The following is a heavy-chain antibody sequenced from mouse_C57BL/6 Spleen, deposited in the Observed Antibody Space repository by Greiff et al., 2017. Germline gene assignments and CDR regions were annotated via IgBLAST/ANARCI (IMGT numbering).Heavy chain of an antibody. Sequence: EVQLQESGPGLVKPSQSLSLTCSVTGYSITSGYFWNLIRQFPGNKLEWMGYISYDGSHNYNPSLKNRVSITRDTSKNQFFLKLNSVTTEDTATYYCAREDDYGSTYAMDYWGQGTSVTVSS. D-gene: IGHD1-1*01. J-gene: IGHJ4*01. CDR3: AREDDYGSTYAMDY. CDR1: GYSITSGYF. V-gene: IGHV3-6*01. CDR2: ISYDGSH.